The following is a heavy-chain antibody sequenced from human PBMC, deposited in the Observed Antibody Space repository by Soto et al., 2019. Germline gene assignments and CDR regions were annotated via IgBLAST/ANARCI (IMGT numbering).Heavy chain of an antibody. CDR2: IVVGSGNT. CDR3: AADPTIFGVVILYYYGMDV. J-gene: IGHJ6*02. D-gene: IGHD3-3*01. CDR1: EFTFTSSA. Sequence: SVKVSCKASEFTFTSSAVQWVRQARGQRLEWIGWIVVGSGNTNYAQKFQERVTITRDMSTSTAYMELSSLRSEDTAVYYCAADPTIFGVVILYYYGMDVWGQGTTVTVSS. V-gene: IGHV1-58*01.